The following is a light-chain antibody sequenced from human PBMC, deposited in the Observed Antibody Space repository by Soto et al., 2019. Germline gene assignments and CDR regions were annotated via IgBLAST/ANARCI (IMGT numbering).Light chain of an antibody. CDR2: GAS. Sequence: EIVLTQSPGTLSLSPGERGTLSCRASQRFGSSNLAWYQQKPGQAPRLLIYGASSRATGIPARFSGSGSGTEFTLTISSLQSEDFAVYYCQQYNNWPPITFGQGTRLEI. CDR3: QQYNNWPPIT. V-gene: IGKV3-15*01. CDR1: QRFGSSN. J-gene: IGKJ5*01.